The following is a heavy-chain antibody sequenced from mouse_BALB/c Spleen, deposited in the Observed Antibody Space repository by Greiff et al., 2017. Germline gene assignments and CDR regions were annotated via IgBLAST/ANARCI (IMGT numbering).Heavy chain of an antibody. J-gene: IGHJ4*01. CDR3: AGNYYYGSSYGAMDY. Sequence: EVQGVESGGGLVKPGGSLKLSCAASGFAFSSYDMSWVRQTPEKRLEWVAYISSGGGSTYYPDTVKGRFTISRDNAKNTLYLQMSSLRSEDTAMYYCAGNYYYGSSYGAMDYWGQGTSVTVSS. CDR2: ISSGGGST. V-gene: IGHV5-12-1*01. D-gene: IGHD1-1*01. CDR1: GFAFSSYD.